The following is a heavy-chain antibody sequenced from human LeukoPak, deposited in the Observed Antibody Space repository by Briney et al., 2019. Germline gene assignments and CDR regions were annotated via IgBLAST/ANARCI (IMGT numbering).Heavy chain of an antibody. CDR1: AGSISNGDYY. J-gene: IGHJ4*01. V-gene: IGHV4-39*01. CDR3: ARQLPTAAADTRGYFDY. D-gene: IGHD6-25*01. CDR2: IFYGEST. Sequence: PSETLSLTCSVSAGSISNGDYYWGWIRQAPGKGLEWISCIFYGESTHYNPSLKSRATISVDTSKNQFSLKLTSVTAADAAIYYCARQLPTAAADTRGYFDYWGQGTVVTVSS.